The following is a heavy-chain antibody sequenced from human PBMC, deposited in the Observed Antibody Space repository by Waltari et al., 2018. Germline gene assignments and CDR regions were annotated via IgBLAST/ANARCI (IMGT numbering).Heavy chain of an antibody. CDR1: GDSITSHY. CDR2: IYYTGTA. CDR3: AGGSAYG. Sequence: QVQLQASGPGQVKPSETLSLTCAVSGDSITSHYWSWIRQIPEKGVEWIGHIYYTGTATYNPSLESRVTISVDMSKNQFSLKVTSVTPADTAEYFCAGGSAYG. V-gene: IGHV4-59*11. D-gene: IGHD6-25*01. J-gene: IGHJ6*01.